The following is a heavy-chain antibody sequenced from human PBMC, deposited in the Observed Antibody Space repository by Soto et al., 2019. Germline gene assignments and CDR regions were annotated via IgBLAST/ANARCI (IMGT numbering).Heavy chain of an antibody. CDR3: ARDYPIFSSSPHYYYYGMDV. Sequence: GGSLRLSCAASGFTFSSYWMHWVRQAPGKGLVWVSRINSDGSSTSYADSVKGRFTISRDNAKNTLYLQMNSLRAEDTAVYYCARDYPIFSSSPHYYYYGMDVWGQGTTVTVSS. V-gene: IGHV3-74*01. CDR1: GFTFSSYW. D-gene: IGHD6-6*01. CDR2: INSDGSST. J-gene: IGHJ6*02.